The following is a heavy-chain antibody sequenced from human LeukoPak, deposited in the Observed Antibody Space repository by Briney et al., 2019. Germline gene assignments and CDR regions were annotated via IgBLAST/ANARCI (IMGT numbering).Heavy chain of an antibody. Sequence: PSETLSLTCTVSGGSISSYYWSWIRQPPGKGLEWIGYIYSSGSTNYNPSLKSRVTISVDRSKNRFSLKLSSVTAADTAVYYCARDPSLRFWGQGTLVTVSS. CDR2: IYSSGST. CDR3: ARDPSLRF. CDR1: GGSISSYY. V-gene: IGHV4-59*12. J-gene: IGHJ4*02. D-gene: IGHD3-3*01.